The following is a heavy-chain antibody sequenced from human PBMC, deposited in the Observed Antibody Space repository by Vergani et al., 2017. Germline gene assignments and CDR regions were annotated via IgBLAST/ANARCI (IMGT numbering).Heavy chain of an antibody. CDR1: GGSISSSSYY. D-gene: IGHD6-13*01. V-gene: IGHV4-39*01. CDR2: IYYSGST. J-gene: IGHJ4*02. Sequence: QVQLQESGPGLVKPSETLSLTCTVSGGSISSSSYYWGWIRQPPGKGLEWIGSIYYSGSTYYNPSLKSRVTISVDTSKNQFSLKLSSVTAADTAVYYCARHVGSSSWYYFDYWGQGTLVTVSS. CDR3: ARHVGSSSWYYFDY.